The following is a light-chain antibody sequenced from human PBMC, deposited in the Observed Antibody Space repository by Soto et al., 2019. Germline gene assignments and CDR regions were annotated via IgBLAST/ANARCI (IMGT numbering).Light chain of an antibody. J-gene: IGLJ3*02. CDR3: ETWDTNTRV. CDR2: LEGSGSY. CDR1: SGHRAYI. Sequence: QSVLTQSSSASASLGSSVKLTCTLSSGHRAYIIAWHQQQPGKAPRYLMKLEGSGSYNKGSGVPDRFSGSSSGADRYLTIANLHFEDEAAYYCETWDTNTRVFGGGTKLTVL. V-gene: IGLV4-60*02.